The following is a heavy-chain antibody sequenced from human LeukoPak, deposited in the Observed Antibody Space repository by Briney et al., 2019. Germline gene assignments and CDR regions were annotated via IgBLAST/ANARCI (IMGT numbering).Heavy chain of an antibody. CDR2: INPSGGST. J-gene: IGHJ6*02. CDR1: GYTFTSYY. D-gene: IGHD5-12*01. Sequence: ASVKVSCKASGYTFTSYYMHWVRQAPGQGLEWMGTINPSGGSTSYAQKFQGRVTMTRDTSTSTVYMELSSLRSEDTAVYYCARPEVATAYYYYYGMDVWGQGTTVTVSS. V-gene: IGHV1-46*01. CDR3: ARPEVATAYYYYYGMDV.